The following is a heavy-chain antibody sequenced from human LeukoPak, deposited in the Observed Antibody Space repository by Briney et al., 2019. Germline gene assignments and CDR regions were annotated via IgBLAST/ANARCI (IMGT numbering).Heavy chain of an antibody. D-gene: IGHD2-15*01. V-gene: IGHV3-53*01. CDR1: GFTVSSNY. Sequence: GGSLRLSCAASGFTVSSNYMSWVRQAPGKGLEWVSIIYSGGSTFYADSVKGRFTISRDNSKNTLYLQMNSLRAEDTAVYYCARVIGGGWYSFYYMDVWGKGTTVTISS. CDR3: ARVIGGGWYSFYYMDV. J-gene: IGHJ6*03. CDR2: IYSGGST.